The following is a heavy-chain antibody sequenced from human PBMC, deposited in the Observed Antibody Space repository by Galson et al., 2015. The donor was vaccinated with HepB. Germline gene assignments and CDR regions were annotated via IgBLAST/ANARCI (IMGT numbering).Heavy chain of an antibody. CDR1: GYIFTSYW. D-gene: IGHD3-3*01. CDR3: ARQDYCTREGGSYDFVFDY. J-gene: IGHJ4*02. Sequence: QSGAEVKKPGESLKISCEVSGYIFTSYWIGWVRQMPGKGLEWMGIIHPDDSDSRYSPSFEGQVTISADRSTNTAYLQWSSLKASDTAMYYCARQDYCTREGGSYDFVFDYWGQGTLVTVSS. CDR2: IHPDDSDS. V-gene: IGHV5-51*01.